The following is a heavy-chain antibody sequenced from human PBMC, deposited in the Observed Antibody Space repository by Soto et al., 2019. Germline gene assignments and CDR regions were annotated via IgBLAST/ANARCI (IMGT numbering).Heavy chain of an antibody. Sequence: PSETLSLTCGVSGDSISSGYYWGWIRQPPGKGLEWMGSIYHSGGTYDNPSLRSRVTISVDTSKNKFSLGLNSVTAADTAVYYCARDHSPGVAEYRGQGRPVTVS. J-gene: IGHJ4*02. CDR1: GDSISSGYY. V-gene: IGHV4-38-2*02. D-gene: IGHD6-13*01. CDR3: ARDHSPGVAEY. CDR2: IYHSGGT.